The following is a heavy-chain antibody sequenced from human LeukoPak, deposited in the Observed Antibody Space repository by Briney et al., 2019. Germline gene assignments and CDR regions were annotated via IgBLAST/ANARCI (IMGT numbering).Heavy chain of an antibody. CDR1: GFTFSSYP. Sequence: GGSLRLSCAVSGFTFSSYPMTWVRQAPGKGLEWVSAISGDGQSTYYSASVKGRFTISRDNSENTLYLQMSSLRAEDTAVYFCAKGRIAPDYWGQGALVTVSS. CDR2: ISGDGQST. V-gene: IGHV3-23*01. D-gene: IGHD2-15*01. J-gene: IGHJ4*02. CDR3: AKGRIAPDY.